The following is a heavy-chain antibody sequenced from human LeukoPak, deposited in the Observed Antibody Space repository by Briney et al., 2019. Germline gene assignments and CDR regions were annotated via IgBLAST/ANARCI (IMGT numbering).Heavy chain of an antibody. CDR3: ARADWDTAMIDY. CDR1: GFTFSSYS. Sequence: GGSLRLSCAASGFTFSSYSMNWVRQAPGKGLEWVSYISSRSATIYYADSVKGRFTISRDKAKNSLYLQMNSLRAEDTAVYYCARADWDTAMIDYWGQGTLVTVSS. CDR2: ISSRSATI. D-gene: IGHD5-18*01. V-gene: IGHV3-48*01. J-gene: IGHJ4*02.